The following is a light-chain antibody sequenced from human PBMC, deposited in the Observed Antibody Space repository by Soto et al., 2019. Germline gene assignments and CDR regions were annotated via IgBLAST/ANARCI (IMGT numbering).Light chain of an antibody. CDR2: GNS. Sequence: QSVLTQPPSVSGAPGQRVTISCTGSSSNIGAGCDVHWYQQLPGTAPKLLIYGNSNRPSGVPDRFSGSKSGTSASLAITGLQAEDEADYYCQSYDSSRSGYVFGTGTKVTVL. CDR3: QSYDSSRSGYV. CDR1: SSNIGAGCD. J-gene: IGLJ1*01. V-gene: IGLV1-40*01.